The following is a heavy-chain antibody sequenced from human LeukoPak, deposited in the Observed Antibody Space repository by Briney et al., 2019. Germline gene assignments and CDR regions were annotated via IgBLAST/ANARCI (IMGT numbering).Heavy chain of an antibody. CDR2: ISSRSSYI. Sequence: GGSLRLSCAASGFTFSSYSMNWVRQAPGKGLEWVSSISSRSSYIYYADSVKGRFTISRDNAKNSLYLQMNSLRAEDTAVYYCARDEDRWFDPWGQGTLVTVSS. J-gene: IGHJ5*02. V-gene: IGHV3-21*01. CDR3: ARDEDRWFDP. CDR1: GFTFSSYS.